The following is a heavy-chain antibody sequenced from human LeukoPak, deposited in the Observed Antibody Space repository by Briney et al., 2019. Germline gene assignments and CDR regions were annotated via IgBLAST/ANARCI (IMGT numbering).Heavy chain of an antibody. J-gene: IGHJ4*02. CDR1: GFTFSSYA. V-gene: IGHV3-23*01. D-gene: IGHD5-12*01. CDR2: ITGSGGST. Sequence: GASLRLSCAASGFTFSSYAMNWVRQAPGKRLEWVSGITGSGGSTYYADYVKGRFTISRDNSKNTLYLQMKSLRAEDTGVYYCAKGQGSGYLPTFDSWGQGTLVNVPS. CDR3: AKGQGSGYLPTFDS.